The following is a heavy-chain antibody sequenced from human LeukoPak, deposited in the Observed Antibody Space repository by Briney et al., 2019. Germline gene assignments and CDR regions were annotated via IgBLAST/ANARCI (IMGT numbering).Heavy chain of an antibody. CDR1: GFTITNYG. CDR3: ARAQGYSYS. J-gene: IGHJ5*02. CDR2: ISHDGTFQ. D-gene: IGHD5-18*01. Sequence: PGGSLRLSCVASGFTITNYGIHWVRQAPGKGLEWVAVISHDGTFQSYGDSVKGRLTVSRDISKNTVYLQMNSLRAEDTAVYYCARAQGYSYSWGQGTLVTVSS. V-gene: IGHV3-30*03.